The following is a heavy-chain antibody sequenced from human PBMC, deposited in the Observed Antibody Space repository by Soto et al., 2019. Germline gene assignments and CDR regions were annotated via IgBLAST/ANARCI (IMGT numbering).Heavy chain of an antibody. V-gene: IGHV3-48*02. CDR1: GFTFSSYS. Sequence: GGSLRLSCAASGFTFSSYSMNWVRQAPGKGLEWVSYISSSSRTIYYADSVKGRFTISRDNAKNSLYLQMNSLRDEDTAVYYCARLIQLWLGGAFDIWGQGTMVTVSS. J-gene: IGHJ3*02. CDR2: ISSSSRTI. CDR3: ARLIQLWLGGAFDI. D-gene: IGHD5-18*01.